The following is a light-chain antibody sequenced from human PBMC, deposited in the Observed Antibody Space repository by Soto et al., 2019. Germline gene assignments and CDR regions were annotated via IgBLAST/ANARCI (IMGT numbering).Light chain of an antibody. CDR1: SSNIGSNT. V-gene: IGLV1-44*01. Sequence: QAVVTQPPSASGTPGQRVTISCSGSSSNIGSNTVNWYLRLPGTAPKLLIYSNNQRPSGDPHRISGSKSGTSASMAISGLQSEDEADYYCAAWDDSLNGWVFGGGTKVTVL. J-gene: IGLJ3*02. CDR2: SNN. CDR3: AAWDDSLNGWV.